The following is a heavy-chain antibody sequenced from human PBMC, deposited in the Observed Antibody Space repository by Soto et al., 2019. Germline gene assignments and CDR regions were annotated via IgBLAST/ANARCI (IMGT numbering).Heavy chain of an antibody. CDR3: AREVLWSGDNYAREV. CDR1: GFTFSSSV. CDR2: IWSDGSKK. J-gene: IGHJ6*02. D-gene: IGHD3-3*01. Sequence: QVQLVESGGGVVQPGRSLRLSCAASGFTFSSSVMHWVRQAPGRGLEWVAVIWSDGSKKYYADSVTGRFAISRDNSINTLYLEMRSLSAEDRAGYCWAREVLWSGDNYAREVWGQGTTVTVSS. V-gene: IGHV3-33*01.